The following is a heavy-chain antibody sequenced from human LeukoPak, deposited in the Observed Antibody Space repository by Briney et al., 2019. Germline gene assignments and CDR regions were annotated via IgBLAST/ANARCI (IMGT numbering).Heavy chain of an antibody. D-gene: IGHD5-12*01. J-gene: IGHJ4*02. CDR3: ARDVKWLRNFDY. CDR1: GFTFNNYN. Sequence: GGSLRLSCAASGFTFNNYNMNWVRQAPGKGLEWVSSISSSSDYIYYADSVKGRFTISRDNAKNSLYLQMNSLRAEDTAVYYCARDVKWLRNFDYWGQGTLVTVSS. CDR2: ISSSSDYI. V-gene: IGHV3-21*06.